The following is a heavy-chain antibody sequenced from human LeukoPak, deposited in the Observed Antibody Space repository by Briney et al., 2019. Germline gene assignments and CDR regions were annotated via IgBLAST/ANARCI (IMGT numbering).Heavy chain of an antibody. V-gene: IGHV3-21*01. CDR3: ARLDSGPKYYGMDV. CDR1: GFTFSSYS. D-gene: IGHD4/OR15-4a*01. Sequence: GGSLILSCAASGFTFSSYSMNWVRQAPGKGLEWVSSISSSSSYIYYADSVKGRFTISRDNAKNSLYLQMNSLRAEDTAVYYCARLDSGPKYYGMDVWGQGTTVTVSS. J-gene: IGHJ6*02. CDR2: ISSSSSYI.